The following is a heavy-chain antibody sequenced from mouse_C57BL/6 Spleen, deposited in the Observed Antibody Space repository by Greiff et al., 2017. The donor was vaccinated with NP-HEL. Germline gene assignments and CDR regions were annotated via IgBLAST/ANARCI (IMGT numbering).Heavy chain of an antibody. J-gene: IGHJ2*01. Sequence: EVQLVESGGGLVKPGGSLKLSCAASGFTFSSYTMSWVRQTPEKRLEWVATISGGGGNTYYPDSVKGRFTISRDNAKNTLYLQMSSLRSEDTALYYCARHHGYYFDYWGQGTTLTVSS. D-gene: IGHD2-2*01. CDR3: ARHHGYYFDY. CDR1: GFTFSSYT. CDR2: ISGGGGNT. V-gene: IGHV5-9*01.